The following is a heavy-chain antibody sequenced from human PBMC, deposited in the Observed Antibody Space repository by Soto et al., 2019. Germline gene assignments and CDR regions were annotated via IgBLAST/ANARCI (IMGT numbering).Heavy chain of an antibody. CDR1: GYSFTGYG. D-gene: IGHD5-12*01. Sequence: ASVKVSCKASGYSFTGYGINWVRQAPGQGLQWLGRITTYNGDTNYAQNFQGRVTMTTDTSTSTTYMELRSLRSDDTAVYFCARGRGYSLIPVVDDAVDVWGQGTLVTVSS. J-gene: IGHJ3*01. V-gene: IGHV1-18*04. CDR3: ARGRGYSLIPVVDDAVDV. CDR2: ITTYNGDT.